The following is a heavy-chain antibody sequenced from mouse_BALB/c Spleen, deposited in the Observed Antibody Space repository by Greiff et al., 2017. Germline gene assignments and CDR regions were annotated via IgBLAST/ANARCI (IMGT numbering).Heavy chain of an antibody. CDR3: ARRPKEYFDY. CDR2: ISSGGST. J-gene: IGHJ2*01. CDR1: GFTFSSYA. V-gene: IGHV5-6-5*01. Sequence: EVKLMESGGGLVKPGGSLKLSCAASGFTFSSYAMSWVRQTPEKRLEWVASISSGGSTYYPDSVKGRFTISRDNARNILYLQMSRLRSEDAAMYYCARRPKEYFDYWGQGTTLTVSS. D-gene: IGHD1-3*01.